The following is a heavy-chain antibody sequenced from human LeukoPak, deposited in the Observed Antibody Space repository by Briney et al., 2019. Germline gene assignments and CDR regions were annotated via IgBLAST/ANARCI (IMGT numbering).Heavy chain of an antibody. J-gene: IGHJ6*03. D-gene: IGHD3-3*01. CDR2: IRSKANSYAT. Sequence: GGSLRLSCAASGFTFSGSAMHWVRQASGKGLEWVGRIRSKANSYATAYAASVKGRFTIYRDDSKNTAYLQMNSLKTEDTAAYYCTRRYDFWSGYYGYYYMDVWGKGTTVTVSS. V-gene: IGHV3-73*01. CDR1: GFTFSGSA. CDR3: TRRYDFWSGYYGYYYMDV.